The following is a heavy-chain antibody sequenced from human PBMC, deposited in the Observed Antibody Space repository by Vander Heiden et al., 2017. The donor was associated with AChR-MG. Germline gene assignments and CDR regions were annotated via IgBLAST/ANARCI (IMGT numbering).Heavy chain of an antibody. CDR1: GFTFDDYA. Sequence: EVQLVESGGGLEQPGRSLRLSCAASGFTFDDYAMHWVRQAPGKGLEWVSGISWNSGSIGYADSVKGRFTISRDNAKNSLYLQMNSLRAEDTALYYCAKRDYDILTGGGGAFDIWGQGTMVTVSS. V-gene: IGHV3-9*01. J-gene: IGHJ3*02. D-gene: IGHD3-9*01. CDR3: AKRDYDILTGGGGAFDI. CDR2: ISWNSGSI.